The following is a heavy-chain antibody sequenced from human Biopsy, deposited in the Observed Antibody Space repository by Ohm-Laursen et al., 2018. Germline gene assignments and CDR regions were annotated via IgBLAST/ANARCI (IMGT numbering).Heavy chain of an antibody. J-gene: IGHJ6*02. V-gene: IGHV4-59*02. CDR3: ARDSGILNYGNFKYYHYYGMDV. CDR2: IYYSVMT. CDR1: GDSVTKYY. D-gene: IGHD4-11*01. Sequence: TLSLTCSVSGDSVTKYYWSWIRQPPGKGLEWIGHIYYSVMTNYNPSLQSRVSISVDTSRNQVSLTLRSVTAADTAVHYCARDSGILNYGNFKYYHYYGMDVWGQGTKVTVSS.